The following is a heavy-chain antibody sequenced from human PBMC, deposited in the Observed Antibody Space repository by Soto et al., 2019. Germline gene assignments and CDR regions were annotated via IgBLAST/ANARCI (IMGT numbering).Heavy chain of an antibody. D-gene: IGHD2-15*01. CDR3: ATGFLGLCTGGNCPLDS. CDR1: GFTFSRQA. CDR2: IWYHGVDK. V-gene: IGHV3-33*01. J-gene: IGHJ4*02. Sequence: QVQLVESGGGVVQPERSLRLSCAVSGFTFSRQAMHWVRQAPGRGLEWVAVIWYHGVDKYYADSVKGRFTISRDNSKNTVYLQMTSLRGEDTAVYYCATGFLGLCTGGNCPLDSWGQGSLVTVSS.